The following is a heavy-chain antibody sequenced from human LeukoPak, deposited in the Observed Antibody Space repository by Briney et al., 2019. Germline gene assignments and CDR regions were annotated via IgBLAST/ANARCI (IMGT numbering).Heavy chain of an antibody. CDR3: ARHSPLWNY. J-gene: IGHJ4*02. CDR1: GFTFDDYS. Sequence: GGSLRLSCAASGFTFDDYSMHWVRQGPGKGLEWVSVISWDGGSTSYADSVKGRFTISRDNAKNSLYLQMNSLRAEDTALYYCARHSPLWNYWGQGTLVTVSS. V-gene: IGHV3-43*01. CDR2: ISWDGGST. D-gene: IGHD1-1*01.